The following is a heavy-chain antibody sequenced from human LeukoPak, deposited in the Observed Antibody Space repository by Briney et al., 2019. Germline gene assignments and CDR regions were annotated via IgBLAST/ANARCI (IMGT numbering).Heavy chain of an antibody. D-gene: IGHD2-21*02. CDR3: ARGGVVVTATRLFWLDP. J-gene: IGHJ5*02. Sequence: GASVKVSCKASGYTLTTYYIHWVRQAPGHALEWMGIINSSGGTTIYAQKFQDRVTMTRDTSTSTVYMELSSLRSEDTAVYYCARGGVVVTATRLFWLDPWGQGTLVTVSS. CDR1: GYTLTTYY. CDR2: INSSGGTT. V-gene: IGHV1-46*01.